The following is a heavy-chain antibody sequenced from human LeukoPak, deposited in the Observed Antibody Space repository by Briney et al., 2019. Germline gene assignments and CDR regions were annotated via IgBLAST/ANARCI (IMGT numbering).Heavy chain of an antibody. Sequence: SETLSLTCTVSGGSISSYYWSWIRQPPGKGLEGIGYIYYSGSTNYNPSLKSRVTISVDTSKNQFSLKLSSVTAADTAVYYCARETNYYDSSGYFDYWGQGTLVTVSS. J-gene: IGHJ4*02. CDR3: ARETNYYDSSGYFDY. CDR1: GGSISSYY. D-gene: IGHD3-22*01. V-gene: IGHV4-59*01. CDR2: IYYSGST.